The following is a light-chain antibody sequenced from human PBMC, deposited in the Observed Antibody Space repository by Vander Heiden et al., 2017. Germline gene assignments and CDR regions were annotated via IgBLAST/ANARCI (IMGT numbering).Light chain of an antibody. CDR2: AAS. CDR3: QQFDNYPLT. CDR1: HGISRY. V-gene: IGKV1-9*01. J-gene: IGKJ3*01. Sequence: DIQLTPASSFLSASVGDRVTITCRASHGISRYFTWYQQKPGKAPKLLIYAASTLQSGVPSTFSGSGSGTEVTLTISSLQPEDFATYYCQQFDNYPLTFGHGTKVDIK.